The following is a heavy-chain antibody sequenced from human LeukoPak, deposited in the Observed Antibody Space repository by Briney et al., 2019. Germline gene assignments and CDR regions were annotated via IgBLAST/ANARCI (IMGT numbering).Heavy chain of an antibody. J-gene: IGHJ3*02. CDR2: ISGSENTI. V-gene: IGHV3-48*03. Sequence: GGSLRLSCAASGFTFSRYEMSWVRQAPGKGLEWISYISGSENTIVYADSVKGRFTISRDSAKNSLFLRMNSLRVEDRAVYYCVRGHPGAFDIWGQGTMVTVSS. CDR3: VRGHPGAFDI. CDR1: GFTFSRYE.